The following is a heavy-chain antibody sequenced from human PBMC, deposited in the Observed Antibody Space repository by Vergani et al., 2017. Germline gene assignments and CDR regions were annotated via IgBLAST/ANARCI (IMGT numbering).Heavy chain of an antibody. CDR1: GYTFTSYY. Sequence: QVQLVQSGAEVKKPGASVKVSCKASGYTFTSYYMHWVRQAPGQGLEWVGIINPSGGSTSYAQKFQGRVTMTRDTSTSTVYMELSSLRSEDTAVYYCAIRIAAAGTGGAFDIWGQGTMVTVSS. CDR3: AIRIAAAGTGGAFDI. J-gene: IGHJ3*02. D-gene: IGHD6-13*01. V-gene: IGHV1-46*01. CDR2: INPSGGST.